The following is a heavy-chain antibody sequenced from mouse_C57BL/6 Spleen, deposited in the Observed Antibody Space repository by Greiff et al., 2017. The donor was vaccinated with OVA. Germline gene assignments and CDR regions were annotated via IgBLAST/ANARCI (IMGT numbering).Heavy chain of an antibody. Sequence: EVNVVESEGGLVQPGSSMKLSCTASGFTFSDYYMAWVRQVPEKGLEWVANINYDGSSTYYLDSLKSRFIISRDNAKNILYLQMSSLKSEDTATYYCARDGDYDDAMDYWGQGTSVTVSS. V-gene: IGHV5-16*01. CDR3: ARDGDYDDAMDY. CDR2: INYDGSST. J-gene: IGHJ4*01. CDR1: GFTFSDYY. D-gene: IGHD2-4*01.